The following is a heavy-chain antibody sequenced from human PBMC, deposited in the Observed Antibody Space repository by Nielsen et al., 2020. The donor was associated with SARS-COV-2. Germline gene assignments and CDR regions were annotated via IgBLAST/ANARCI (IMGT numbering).Heavy chain of an antibody. J-gene: IGHJ6*03. V-gene: IGHV3-30*03. CDR1: DGSISSDGSY. CDR3: ARELIVRRGSSSSSDYYYYYMDV. CDR2: ISYDGSNK. D-gene: IGHD6-6*01. Sequence: LSLTCTVSDGSISSDGSYWNWIRQHPGKGLEWVAVISYDGSNKYYADSVKGRFTISRDNSKNTLYLQMNSLRAEDTAVYYCARELIVRRGSSSSSDYYYYYMDVWGKGTTVTVSS.